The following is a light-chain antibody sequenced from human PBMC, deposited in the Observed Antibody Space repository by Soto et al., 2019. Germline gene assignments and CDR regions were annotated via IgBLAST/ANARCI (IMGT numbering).Light chain of an antibody. CDR1: QSLLHSNGYNY. J-gene: IGKJ1*01. V-gene: IGKV2-28*01. CDR2: LGS. Sequence: DIVMTQSPLSLPVTPGEPASISCRSSQSLLHSNGYNYLDWYLQKQGQSPQLLIYLGSNRASGVPDRFSGSGSGTDFTLKISRVEAEDVGFYYCMQGLQTAWTFGQGTKVEIK. CDR3: MQGLQTAWT.